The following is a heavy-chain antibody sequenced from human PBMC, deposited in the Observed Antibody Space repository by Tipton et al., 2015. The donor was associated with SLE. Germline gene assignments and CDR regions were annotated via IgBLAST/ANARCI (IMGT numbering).Heavy chain of an antibody. CDR2: ISGSGGST. J-gene: IGHJ6*02. Sequence: SLRLSCAASGFTFSSYWMSWVRQAPGKGLEWVSAISGSGGSTYYADSVKGRFTISRDNSKNSLYLQMNSLRAEDTAVYYCARGIRVVPAAIDYYGMDVWGQGTTVTVSS. CDR3: ARGIRVVPAAIDYYGMDV. V-gene: IGHV3-23*01. D-gene: IGHD2-2*02. CDR1: GFTFSSYW.